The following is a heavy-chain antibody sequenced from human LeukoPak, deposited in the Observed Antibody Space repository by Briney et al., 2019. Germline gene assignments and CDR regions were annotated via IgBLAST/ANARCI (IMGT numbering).Heavy chain of an antibody. V-gene: IGHV3-23*01. CDR2: ISGSGGST. Sequence: GGSLRLSCAASGFTFSSYAMTWVRQAQRKGLEWVSAISGSGGSTYYADSVKGRFTISRDNSKNTLYLQMNSLRAEDTAVYYCAREADYGGYFDYWGQGTLVTVSS. CDR1: GFTFSSYA. J-gene: IGHJ4*02. D-gene: IGHD4/OR15-4a*01. CDR3: AREADYGGYFDY.